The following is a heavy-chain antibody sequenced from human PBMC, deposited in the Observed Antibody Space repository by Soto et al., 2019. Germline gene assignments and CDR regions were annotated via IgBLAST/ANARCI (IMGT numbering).Heavy chain of an antibody. CDR3: ARAIRFGESSYYYYVMDV. V-gene: IGHV1-69*13. CDR1: GGTFISYA. CDR2: IIPIFGTA. J-gene: IGHJ6*02. Sequence: GASVKVSCKASGGTFISYAISWVRQAPGQGLEWMGGIIPIFGTANYAQKFQGRVTITADESTSTAYMELSSLRSEDTAVYYCARAIRFGESSYYYYVMDVWGQGTTVTVSS. D-gene: IGHD3-10*01.